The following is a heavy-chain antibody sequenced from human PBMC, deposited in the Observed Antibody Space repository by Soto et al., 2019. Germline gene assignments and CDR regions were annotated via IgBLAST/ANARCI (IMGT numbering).Heavy chain of an antibody. CDR1: GGSVSSGSYY. CDR3: ARGGGPRVLMVYANPSHFDY. J-gene: IGHJ4*02. D-gene: IGHD2-8*01. CDR2: IYYSGST. V-gene: IGHV4-61*01. Sequence: SETLSLTCTVSGGSVSSGSYYWSWIRQPPGKGLEWIGYIYYSGSTNYNPSLKTRVTISVDTSKNQFSLKLSSVTAADTAVYYCARGGGPRVLMVYANPSHFDYWGQGTLVTVSS.